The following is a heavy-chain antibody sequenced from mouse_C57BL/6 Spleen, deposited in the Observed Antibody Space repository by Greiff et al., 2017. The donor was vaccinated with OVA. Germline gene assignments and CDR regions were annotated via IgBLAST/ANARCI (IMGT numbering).Heavy chain of an antibody. D-gene: IGHD1-1*01. CDR1: GYTFTDYE. V-gene: IGHV1-15*01. CDR2: IDPETGGT. CDR3: TRGTTVVATGAMDY. J-gene: IGHJ4*01. Sequence: QVQLKESGAELVRPGASVTLSCKASGYTFTDYEMHWVKQTPVHGLEWIGAIDPETGGTAYNQKFKGKAILTADKSSSTAYMELRSLTSEDSAVYYCTRGTTVVATGAMDYWGQGTSVTVSS.